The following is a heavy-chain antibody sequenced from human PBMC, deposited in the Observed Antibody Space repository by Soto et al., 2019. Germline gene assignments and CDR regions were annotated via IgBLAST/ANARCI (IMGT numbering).Heavy chain of an antibody. CDR2: IRFDGSNI. V-gene: IGHV3-30*02. Sequence: GGSLRLSCAVPGIIFTGYGMHWVRQAPGKGLEWVAIIRFDGSNIHYADSVKGRFTISRDNSKNTLYLQMGSLRAEDMAVYYCARDPGYRSSTSCHIQYYFDYWGQGTLVTVSS. CDR3: ARDPGYRSSTSCHIQYYFDY. D-gene: IGHD2-2*02. J-gene: IGHJ4*02. CDR1: GIIFTGYG.